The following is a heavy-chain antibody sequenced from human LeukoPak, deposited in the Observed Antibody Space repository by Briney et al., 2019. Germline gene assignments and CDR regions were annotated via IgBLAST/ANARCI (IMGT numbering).Heavy chain of an antibody. D-gene: IGHD3-16*01. Sequence: SWTPPLTCTVTGGSNSSDFDSCIRQPPAEGLEWIGYIYYSGRTNYNPSLKSRVTISVDTSKNQFSLKLSSVTAADTAVYYCAREGGGNFDYWGQGTLVTVSS. J-gene: IGHJ4*02. CDR1: GGSNSSDF. CDR2: IYYSGRT. V-gene: IGHV4-59*01. CDR3: AREGGGNFDY.